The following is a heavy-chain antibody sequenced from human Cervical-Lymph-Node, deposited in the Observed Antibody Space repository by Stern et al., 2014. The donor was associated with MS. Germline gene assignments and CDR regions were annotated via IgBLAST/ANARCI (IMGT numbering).Heavy chain of an antibody. V-gene: IGHV3-30-3*01. CDR3: ATLGGGCSYVLFDY. Sequence: VQLVESGGGVVQPGRSLRLSCAASGFTFSSYAMNWVRQAPGKGLEWVAVISYDGSHTYYADSVKGRFTISRDNSKNTWYLQMNSLRAEDTAVYYFATLGGGCSYVLFDYWGQGTLVTVSS. CDR1: GFTFSSYA. J-gene: IGHJ4*02. D-gene: IGHD5-18*01. CDR2: ISYDGSHT.